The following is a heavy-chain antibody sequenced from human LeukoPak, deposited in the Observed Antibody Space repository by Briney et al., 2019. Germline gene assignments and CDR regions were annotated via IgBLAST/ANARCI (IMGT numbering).Heavy chain of an antibody. V-gene: IGHV4-34*01. CDR2: INHSGST. D-gene: IGHD3-3*01. CDR3: ARGSRIFGVVRFDP. Sequence: SETLSLTCAVYGGSFSGYYWSWIRQPPGKGLEWIGEINHSGSTNYNPSLKSRVTISVDTSKNQFSLKLSSVTAADTAVYYSARGSRIFGVVRFDPWGQGTLVTVSS. CDR1: GGSFSGYY. J-gene: IGHJ5*02.